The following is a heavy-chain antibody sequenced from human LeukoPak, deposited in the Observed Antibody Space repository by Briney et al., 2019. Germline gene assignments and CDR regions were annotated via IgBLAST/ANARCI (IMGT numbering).Heavy chain of an antibody. Sequence: PGGSLRLSCEVSGFTLGEYAMHWVRQAPGKGLEWVSGITWDDVITGYVDSVKGRFTISRDNAKNSLYLQMNSLRAEDTAVYYCARWVGPAYSSGWPAGAFDIWGQGTMVTVSS. V-gene: IGHV3-9*01. CDR2: ITWDDVIT. J-gene: IGHJ3*02. CDR3: ARWVGPAYSSGWPAGAFDI. CDR1: GFTLGEYA. D-gene: IGHD6-19*01.